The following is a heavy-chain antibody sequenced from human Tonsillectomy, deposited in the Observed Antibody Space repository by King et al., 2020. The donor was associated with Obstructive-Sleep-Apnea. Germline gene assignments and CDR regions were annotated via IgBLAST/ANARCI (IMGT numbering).Heavy chain of an antibody. V-gene: IGHV3-21*06. D-gene: IGHD3-22*01. J-gene: IGHJ3*02. CDR1: GFTFSSYS. CDR3: ARVRSRDYDSSGYYYVRAFDI. Sequence: VQLVESGGGLVKPGGSLRLSCAASGFTFSSYSMNWVRQAPGKGLEWVSSISYSSSYIYYADSVKGRFTISRDNAKNSLYLQMNSLRAEDTALYYCARVRSRDYDSSGYYYVRAFDIWGHGKMVTVSS. CDR2: ISYSSSYI.